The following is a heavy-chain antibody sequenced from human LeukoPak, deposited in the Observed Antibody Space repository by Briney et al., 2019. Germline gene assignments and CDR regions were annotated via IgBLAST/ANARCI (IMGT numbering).Heavy chain of an antibody. CDR2: ISSDGDAT. V-gene: IGHV3-64*01. D-gene: IGHD6-25*01. Sequence: PGGSLRLSCAASGFTFSSYSMNWVRQAPGEGLEYVSGISSDGDATYYANSVKERFIISRDNSRNMLYLQMGSLRAEDTAVYYCARGRLTSDYWGQGTLVTVSS. CDR1: GFTFSSYS. J-gene: IGHJ4*02. CDR3: ARGRLTSDY.